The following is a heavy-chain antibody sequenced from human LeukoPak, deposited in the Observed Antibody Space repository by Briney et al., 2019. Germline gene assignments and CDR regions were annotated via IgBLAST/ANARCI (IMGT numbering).Heavy chain of an antibody. CDR1: GGTFISYA. CDR3: SVGPKDYFDY. Sequence: GASVKVSCKASGGTFISYAISWVRQAPGQGLEWMGGIIPIFGTANYAQKFQGRVTITADESTSTAYMELSSLRSEDTAVYYCSVGPKDYFDYWGQGTLVTVSS. CDR2: IIPIFGTA. J-gene: IGHJ4*02. V-gene: IGHV1-69*13.